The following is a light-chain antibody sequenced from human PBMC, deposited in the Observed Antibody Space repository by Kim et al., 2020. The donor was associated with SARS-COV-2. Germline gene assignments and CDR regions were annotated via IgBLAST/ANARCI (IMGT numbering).Light chain of an antibody. V-gene: IGLV1-51*01. CDR2: DNN. CDR3: GTWDTSLTAVV. CDR1: SSNIGNSY. Sequence: ELTQPPSVSVAPGQKVTISCSGSSSNIGNSYVSWYQLLPGTAPKLLIYDNNKRPSGIPDRFSGSKSGTSATLGITGLQTGDEADYYCGTWDTSLTAVVFGGGTQLTVL. J-gene: IGLJ2*01.